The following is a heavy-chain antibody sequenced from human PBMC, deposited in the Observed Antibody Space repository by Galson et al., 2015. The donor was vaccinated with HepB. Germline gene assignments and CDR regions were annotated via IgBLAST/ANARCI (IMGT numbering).Heavy chain of an antibody. CDR3: ARVSVDTALFDY. D-gene: IGHD5-18*01. CDR1: GGTFSSYA. J-gene: IGHJ4*02. CDR2: INAGNGNT. Sequence: SVKVSCKASGGTFSSYAMHWVRQAPGQRLEWMGWINAGNGNTKYSQKFQGRVTITRDTSASTAYMELSSLRFEDTAVYYCARVSVDTALFDYWGQGTLVTVSS. V-gene: IGHV1-3*01.